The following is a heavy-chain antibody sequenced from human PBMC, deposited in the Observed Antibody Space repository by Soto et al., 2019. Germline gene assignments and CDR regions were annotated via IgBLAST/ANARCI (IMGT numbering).Heavy chain of an antibody. CDR2: INHSGTT. V-gene: IGHV4-34*01. CDR3: ARRYCSDSYCSYFDY. D-gene: IGHD2-15*01. Sequence: PXETLSLTCAVDGWSVSGYFWSWIRQPPGKGLEWIGEINHSGTTSYSPSLDSRVTASVDTSKNQFSLRLSSVTAADTAIYYCARRYCSDSYCSYFDYWGRGTLVTVSS. J-gene: IGHJ4*02. CDR1: GWSVSGYF.